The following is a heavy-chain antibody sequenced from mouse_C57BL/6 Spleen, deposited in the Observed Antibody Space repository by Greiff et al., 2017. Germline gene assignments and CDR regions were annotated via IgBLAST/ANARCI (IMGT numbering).Heavy chain of an antibody. V-gene: IGHV1-9*01. CDR2: ILPGSGST. Sequence: VQLQQSGAELMKPGASVKLSCKATGYTFTGYSIEWVKQRPGHGLEWIGEILPGSGSTNYNEKFKGKATFTADTSSNTAYMQLSSLTTEDSAIYYCARQETYYGSSYYFDYWGQGTTLTVSS. CDR1: GYTFTGYS. J-gene: IGHJ2*01. D-gene: IGHD1-1*01. CDR3: ARQETYYGSSYYFDY.